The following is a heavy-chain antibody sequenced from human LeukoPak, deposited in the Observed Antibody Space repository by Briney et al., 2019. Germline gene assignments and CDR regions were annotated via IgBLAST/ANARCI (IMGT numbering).Heavy chain of an antibody. CDR1: GFTFSNYA. CDR3: ARNYYDSSGYYFDY. V-gene: IGHV3-30-3*01. J-gene: IGHJ4*02. Sequence: GGSLRLSCAATGFTFSNYAIHWGRQAPGKGLEWVAFISDDGSRQHYADSVRGRFTISRDNAKNSLYLQMNSLRAEDTAVYYCARNYYDSSGYYFDYWGQGTLVTVSS. CDR2: ISDDGSRQ. D-gene: IGHD3-22*01.